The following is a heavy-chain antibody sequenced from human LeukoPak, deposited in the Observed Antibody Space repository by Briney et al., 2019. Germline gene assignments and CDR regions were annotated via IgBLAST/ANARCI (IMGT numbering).Heavy chain of an antibody. CDR2: MNPNSGNT. J-gene: IGHJ4*02. CDR1: GYTFTSYG. V-gene: IGHV1-8*02. D-gene: IGHD2-15*01. CDR3: ARELVVAAQGALGY. Sequence: ASVKVSCKASGYTFTSYGINWVRQATGQGLEWMGWMNPNSGNTGYAQKFQGRVTMTRDTSISTAYMELSSLRSGDTAVYYCARELVVAAQGALGYWGQGTLVTVSS.